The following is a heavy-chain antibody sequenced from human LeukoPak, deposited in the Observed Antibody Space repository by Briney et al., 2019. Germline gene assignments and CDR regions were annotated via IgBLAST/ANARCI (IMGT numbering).Heavy chain of an antibody. Sequence: ASVKVSCKASGYTFTSYAMHWVRQAPGQRLKWMGWINAGNGNTKYSQKFQGRVTITRDTSASTAYMELSSLRSEDTAVYYCARGTDHYYRMDVWGQGTTVTVSS. CDR3: ARGTDHYYRMDV. J-gene: IGHJ6*02. CDR1: GYTFTSYA. D-gene: IGHD1-14*01. CDR2: INAGNGNT. V-gene: IGHV1-3*01.